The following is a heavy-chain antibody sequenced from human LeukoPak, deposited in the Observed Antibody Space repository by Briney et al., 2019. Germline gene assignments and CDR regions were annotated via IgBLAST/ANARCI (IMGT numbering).Heavy chain of an antibody. CDR1: GASISDYY. D-gene: IGHD7-27*01. V-gene: IGHV4-59*12. Sequence: SETLSLTCTVSGASISDYYWSWIRQPPGKGLEWIGFFSNSGTTNYNPSLKSRVTMSVDTSKNQFSLKLSSVTAADTAVYYCARGSNWGDYWGQGTLITVSS. J-gene: IGHJ4*02. CDR2: FSNSGTT. CDR3: ARGSNWGDY.